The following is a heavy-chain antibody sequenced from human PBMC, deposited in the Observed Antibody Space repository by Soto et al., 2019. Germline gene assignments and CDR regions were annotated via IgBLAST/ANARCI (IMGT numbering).Heavy chain of an antibody. D-gene: IGHD3-3*01. CDR3: ARGASDFWSGYYYYYGMDV. V-gene: IGHV1-69*06. J-gene: IGHJ6*02. Sequence: GASVKVSCKASGGTFSSYAISWVRQAPGQGLEWMGGIIPIFGTANYAQKFQGRVTITADKSTSTAYMELSSLRSEDTAAYYCARGASDFWSGYYYYYGMDVWGQGTTVTVSS. CDR2: IIPIFGTA. CDR1: GGTFSSYA.